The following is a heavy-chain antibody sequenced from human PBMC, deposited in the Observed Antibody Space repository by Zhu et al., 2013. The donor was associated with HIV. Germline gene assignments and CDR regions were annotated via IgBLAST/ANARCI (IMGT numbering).Heavy chain of an antibody. Sequence: EVQLVESGGGSVQPGGSLRLSCAASGFTFSGFWMHWVRQPPGKGLEWVSLITSDGSDTTYADSVKGRFTVSRDNSRNTLYLQMNSLRAEDTALYYCAKDVDSSRYSHLDYWGPREP. J-gene: IGHJ4*02. D-gene: IGHD2-15*01. CDR2: ITSDGSDT. V-gene: IGHV3-74*01. CDR3: AKDVDSSRYSHLDY. CDR1: GFTFSGFW.